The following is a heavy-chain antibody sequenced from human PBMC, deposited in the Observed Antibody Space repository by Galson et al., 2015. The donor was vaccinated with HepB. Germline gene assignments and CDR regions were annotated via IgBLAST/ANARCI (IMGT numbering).Heavy chain of an antibody. CDR1: GFTFSSYS. CDR2: ISSSSSYI. V-gene: IGHV3-21*01. Sequence: SLRLSCAASGFTFSSYSMNWVRQAPGKGLEWVSSISSSSSYIYYADSVKGRFTISRDNAKNSLYLQMNSLRAEDTAVYYCARARPPRNYDILTGFDPWGQGTLVTVSS. CDR3: ARARPPRNYDILTGFDP. D-gene: IGHD3-9*01. J-gene: IGHJ5*02.